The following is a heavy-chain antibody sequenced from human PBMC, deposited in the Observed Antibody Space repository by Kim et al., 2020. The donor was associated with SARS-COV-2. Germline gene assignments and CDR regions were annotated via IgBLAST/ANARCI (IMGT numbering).Heavy chain of an antibody. CDR2: ISGYNDQT. Sequence: ASVKVSCKASVYTFTSYGISWVRQAPGQGLEWMGWISGYNDQTNYVQKLQGRVTMTADTSTGTAYMELRSLRSDDTAVYYCASVRGYYFDYWGQGALVSVSS. CDR1: VYTFTSYG. CDR3: ASVRGYYFDY. D-gene: IGHD3-10*02. J-gene: IGHJ4*02. V-gene: IGHV1-18*01.